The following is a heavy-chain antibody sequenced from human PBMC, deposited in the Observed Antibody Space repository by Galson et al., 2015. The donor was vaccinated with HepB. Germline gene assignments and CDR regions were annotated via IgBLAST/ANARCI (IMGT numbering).Heavy chain of an antibody. CDR2: IWSNDINK. CDR3: ARGYGTYSASFDS. D-gene: IGHD2-15*01. Sequence: SLRLSCAASGFTFSTYAMHWVRQAPGQGLEWVAIIWSNDINKYYVNSVRGRFSISRDNSKNTLYLHMNSLRVEDTAVYYCARGYGTYSASFDSWGQGTLVTVSS. V-gene: IGHV3-33*01. CDR1: GFTFSTYA. J-gene: IGHJ4*02.